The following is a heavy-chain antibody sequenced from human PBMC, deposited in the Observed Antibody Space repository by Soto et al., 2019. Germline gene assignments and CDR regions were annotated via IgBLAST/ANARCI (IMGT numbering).Heavy chain of an antibody. D-gene: IGHD5-18*01. CDR2: IIAIFGTA. CDR3: ARMIQLWTDYYYGMDV. V-gene: IGHV1-69*13. J-gene: IGHJ6*02. CDR1: RGTFTIYA. Sequence: SVKVSCKASRGTFTIYAIIWLRQAPGQALEWMGGIIAIFGTANYAQKFQGRVTITADESTSTAYMELSSLRSEDTAVYYCARMIQLWTDYYYGMDVWGQGTTVTVSS.